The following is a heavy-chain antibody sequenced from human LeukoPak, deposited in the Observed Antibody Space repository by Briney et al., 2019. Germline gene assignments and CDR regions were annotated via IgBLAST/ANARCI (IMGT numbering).Heavy chain of an antibody. CDR1: GGSVSSGSYY. D-gene: IGHD3-22*01. CDR2: IYYSGST. CDR3: ARDGSDYYDSSGYLRLFDY. J-gene: IGHJ4*02. V-gene: IGHV4-61*01. Sequence: SETLSLTCTVSGGSVSSGSYYWSWIRQPPGKGLEWIGYIYYSGSTKYNTSLKSRVTISVDKSKNQFSPKLSSVTAADTAVYYCARDGSDYYDSSGYLRLFDYWGQGTLVTVSS.